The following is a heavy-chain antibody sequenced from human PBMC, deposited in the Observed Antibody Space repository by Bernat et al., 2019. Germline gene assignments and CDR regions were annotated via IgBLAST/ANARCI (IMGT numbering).Heavy chain of an antibody. V-gene: IGHV3-15*01. CDR1: GFTFSNAW. J-gene: IGHJ4*02. Sequence: EVQLVESGGGLVKPGGSLRLSCAASGFTFSNAWMSWVRQAPGKGLEWVGRIKSKTDGGTTDYAAPVKGRFTISRDNAKNSLYLQMNSLRAEDTAVYYCARDSYWGQGTLVTVSS. CDR2: IKSKTDGGTT. CDR3: ARDSY.